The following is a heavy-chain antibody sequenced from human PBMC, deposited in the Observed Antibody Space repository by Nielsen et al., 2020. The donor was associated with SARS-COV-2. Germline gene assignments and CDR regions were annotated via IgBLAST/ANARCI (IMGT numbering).Heavy chain of an antibody. CDR3: ARDPHTAMAANGVYYYYGMDV. D-gene: IGHD5-18*01. V-gene: IGHV3-11*01. J-gene: IGHJ6*02. Sequence: GESLKISCAASGFTFSDYYMSWIRQAPGKGLEWVSYISSSGSTIYYADSVKGRFTISRDNAKNSLYLQMNSLRAEDTAVYYCARDPHTAMAANGVYYYYGMDVWGQGTTVTVSS. CDR1: GFTFSDYY. CDR2: ISSSGSTI.